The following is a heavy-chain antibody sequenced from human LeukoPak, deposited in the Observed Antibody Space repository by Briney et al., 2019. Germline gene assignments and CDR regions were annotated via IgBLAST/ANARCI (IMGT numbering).Heavy chain of an antibody. V-gene: IGHV3-7*01. CDR2: INEDGSNK. D-gene: IGHD6-19*01. CDR1: GFSFSNHY. J-gene: IGHJ4*02. Sequence: GGSLRLSCTASGFSFSNHYMRWTRQAPGEGLEWVANINEDGSNKWHLGSVKGRFTVSRDNARNSLYLQMNSLRVEDTAVYYCTRVIVAVPGYFDYFDFWGQGVLVTVSS. CDR3: TRVIVAVPGYFDYFDF.